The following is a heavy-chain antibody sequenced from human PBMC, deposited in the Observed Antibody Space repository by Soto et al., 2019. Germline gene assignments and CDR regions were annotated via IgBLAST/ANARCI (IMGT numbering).Heavy chain of an antibody. CDR1: GFTFSDYA. D-gene: IGHD3-16*01. CDR3: ARDGGFSYGFNYYFDY. Sequence: GGCLRLSWVASGFTFSDYAVHWVRLAPRKGLEWVAMISYDGYNSYSAGSVQGRFTISRDNSKNTRFLQMDSLRPDDTAIYYCARDGGFSYGFNYYFDYWGHGTLVTVSS. CDR2: ISYDGYNS. J-gene: IGHJ4*01. V-gene: IGHV3-30-3*01.